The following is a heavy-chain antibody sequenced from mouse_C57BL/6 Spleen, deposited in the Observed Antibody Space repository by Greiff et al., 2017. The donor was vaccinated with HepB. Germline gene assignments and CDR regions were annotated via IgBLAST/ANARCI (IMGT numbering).Heavy chain of an antibody. Sequence: KQSGPGILQPSQTLSLTCSFSGFSLSTFGMGVGWIRQPSGKGLEWLAHIWWDDDKYYNPALKSRLTISKDTSKNQVFLKIANVDTADTATYYCARIGYYGSNPYYYAMDYWGQGTSVTVSS. CDR2: IWWDDDK. CDR1: GFSLSTFGMG. D-gene: IGHD1-1*01. J-gene: IGHJ4*01. CDR3: ARIGYYGSNPYYYAMDY. V-gene: IGHV8-8*01.